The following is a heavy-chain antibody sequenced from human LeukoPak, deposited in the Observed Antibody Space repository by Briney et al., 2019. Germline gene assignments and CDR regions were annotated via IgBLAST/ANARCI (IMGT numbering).Heavy chain of an antibody. D-gene: IGHD1-26*01. CDR1: GFTFSSYA. V-gene: IGHV3-64*01. Sequence: GGTLRLSCAASGFTFSSYAMHWVRQAPGKGLEYVSAISSNGGSTYYANSVKGRFTISRDNSKNTLYLQMGSLRAEDMAVYYCARGGFSRWELPHWGQGTMVTVSS. CDR2: ISSNGGST. CDR3: ARGGFSRWELPH. J-gene: IGHJ3*01.